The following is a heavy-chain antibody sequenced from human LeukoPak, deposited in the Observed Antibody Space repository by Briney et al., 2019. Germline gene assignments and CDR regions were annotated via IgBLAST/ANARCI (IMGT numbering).Heavy chain of an antibody. J-gene: IGHJ6*02. CDR2: ISSSSSTI. V-gene: IGHV3-48*01. D-gene: IGHD1-7*01. Sequence: QSGGSLRLSCAASGFTFSSYSISWVRQAPGKGLEWVSYISSSSSTIYYADSVKGRFTMSRDNAKKSLYLQMNSLRAEDTAVYYCAKLVPPPLYGMDVWGQGTTVTVSS. CDR3: AKLVPPPLYGMDV. CDR1: GFTFSSYS.